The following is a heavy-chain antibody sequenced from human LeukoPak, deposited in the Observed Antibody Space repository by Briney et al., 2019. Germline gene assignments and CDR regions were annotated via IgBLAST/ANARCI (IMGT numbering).Heavy chain of an antibody. V-gene: IGHV3-23*01. Sequence: QPGGSLRLSCAVSGITLSNYGMSWVRQAPGKGLEWVAGISDRGSRTNYADSVKGRFTISTDHPKNILYLQMNSLRAEDTAVYFCAKRGVVIRVILVGFHKEAYYFDSWGQGALVTVSS. J-gene: IGHJ4*02. D-gene: IGHD3-22*01. CDR1: GITLSNYG. CDR2: ISDRGSRT. CDR3: AKRGVVIRVILVGFHKEAYYFDS.